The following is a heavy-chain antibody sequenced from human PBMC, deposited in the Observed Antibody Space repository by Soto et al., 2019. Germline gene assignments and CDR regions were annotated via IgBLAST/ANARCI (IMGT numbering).Heavy chain of an antibody. D-gene: IGHD3-10*01. J-gene: IGHJ4*02. CDR1: GFTFGDYA. V-gene: IGHV3-49*04. Sequence: LRLSCTASGFTFGDYAMSWVRQAPGKGLEWVGFIRSKAYGGTTEYAASVKGRFTISRDDSKSIAYLQMNSLKTEDTAVYYCTSGLLWFGELDDWGQGTLVTVSS. CDR2: IRSKAYGGTT. CDR3: TSGLLWFGELDD.